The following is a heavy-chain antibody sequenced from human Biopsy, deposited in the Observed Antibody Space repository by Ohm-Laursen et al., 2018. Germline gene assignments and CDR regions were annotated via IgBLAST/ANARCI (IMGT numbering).Heavy chain of an antibody. Sequence: SVKVSCNVPGGTFSNYGVNWVRQAPGQGLEWLGENIPILGTGNYAQKFQDRVTVAADTSTSTATMELRSLRSDDTAVYYCATKLTGYFHHWGQGTLVIVSS. CDR2: NIPILGTG. J-gene: IGHJ1*01. CDR1: GGTFSNYG. D-gene: IGHD3-9*01. V-gene: IGHV1-69*06. CDR3: ATKLTGYFHH.